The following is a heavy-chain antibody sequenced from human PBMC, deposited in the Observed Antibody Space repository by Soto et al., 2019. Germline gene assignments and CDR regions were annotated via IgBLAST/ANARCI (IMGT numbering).Heavy chain of an antibody. CDR3: ATQIKALVAASPWFYFDY. CDR1: GYTFTSYY. J-gene: IGHJ4*01. V-gene: IGHV1-46*01. D-gene: IGHD2-15*01. CDR2: INPSGGST. Sequence: GASVKVSCKASGYTFTSYYMHWVRQAPGQGLEWMGIINPSGGSTSYAQKFQGRVTMTRDTSTSTVYMELSSLRSEDTAVYYCATQIKALVAASPWFYFDYWGHGTLVTVSS.